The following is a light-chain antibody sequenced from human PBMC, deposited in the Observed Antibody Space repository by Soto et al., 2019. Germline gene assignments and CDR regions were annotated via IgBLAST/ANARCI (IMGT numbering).Light chain of an antibody. V-gene: IGKV1-39*01. J-gene: IGKJ4*01. CDR3: QQSYSTPPT. CDR2: AAS. CDR1: QSIVSS. Sequence: DIQMTQSPSSLSASVGDRVTITCRTSQSIVSSLNWYQQKPGKAPKLLIYAASNLQSGVPSRFSGSGSGTDFTLTINSLQPEDFATYYCQQSYSTPPTFGGGTNVEIK.